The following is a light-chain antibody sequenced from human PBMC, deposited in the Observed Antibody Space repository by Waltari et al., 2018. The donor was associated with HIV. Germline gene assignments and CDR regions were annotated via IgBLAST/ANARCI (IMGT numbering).Light chain of an antibody. Sequence: DIVMTQSPDSLAVYVGERATIKCKSSQSVLYSPNNKNDLAWYQQKPGQPPKLLIYWASTRESGVPDRFSGSVSGTDFTLTISSLQAEDVAVYYCQQYYSTPYTFGQGTKLEIK. CDR1: QSVLYSPNNKND. CDR3: QQYYSTPYT. V-gene: IGKV4-1*01. J-gene: IGKJ2*01. CDR2: WAS.